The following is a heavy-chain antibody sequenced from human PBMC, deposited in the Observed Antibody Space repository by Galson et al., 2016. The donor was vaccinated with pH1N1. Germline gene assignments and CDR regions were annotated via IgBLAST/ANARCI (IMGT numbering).Heavy chain of an antibody. Sequence: SVKVSCKASGYTFTTSYIHWVRQAPGEGLEWMGVIDPSGGGTTYAQKFQARVTMTRDTSTSTVYLGLNRLNSEDTSVYYCTRDLGRRREFWGQGTLVTVSS. CDR3: TRDLGRRREF. D-gene: IGHD1-26*01. CDR2: IDPSGGGT. J-gene: IGHJ4*02. V-gene: IGHV1-46*01. CDR1: GYTFTTSY.